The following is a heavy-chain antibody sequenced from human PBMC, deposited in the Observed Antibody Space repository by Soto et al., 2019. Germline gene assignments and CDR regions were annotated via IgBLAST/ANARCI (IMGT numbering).Heavy chain of an antibody. V-gene: IGHV4-31*03. J-gene: IGHJ6*02. CDR3: ARVITSGHDERDYYYGMDV. D-gene: IGHD5-12*01. Sequence: QVQLQESGPGLVKPSQTLSLTCTVSGGSISSGGYYWSWIRQHPGKGLEWTGYIYYSGSTYYNPSLKSRVTISVDTSKNQFSLKLSSVTAADTAVYYCARVITSGHDERDYYYGMDVWGQGTTVTVSS. CDR2: IYYSGST. CDR1: GGSISSGGYY.